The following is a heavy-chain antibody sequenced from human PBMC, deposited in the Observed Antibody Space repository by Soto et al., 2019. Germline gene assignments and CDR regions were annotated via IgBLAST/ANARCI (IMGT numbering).Heavy chain of an antibody. Sequence: SQTPPPTRALSGDSVSSITSVWNWIRQSPSRGLEWLGRTYYRTQWYSDYALSLTGRAAINPDTSKNQFPLRLNSVTPEDTAVYYCVRNTGHNLLDIWGQGTMVTVSS. CDR1: GDSVSSITSV. CDR3: VRNTGHNLLDI. J-gene: IGHJ3*02. V-gene: IGHV6-1*01. CDR2: TYYRTQWYS.